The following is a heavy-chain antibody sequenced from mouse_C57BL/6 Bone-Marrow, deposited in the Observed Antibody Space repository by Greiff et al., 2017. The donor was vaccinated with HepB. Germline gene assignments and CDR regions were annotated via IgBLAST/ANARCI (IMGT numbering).Heavy chain of an antibody. D-gene: IGHD4-1*01. CDR2: VRLKSDNYAT. CDR1: GFTFSNYW. Sequence: EVKLVESGGGLVQPGGSMKVSCVASGFTFSNYWMNWVRQSPEKGLEWVAQVRLKSDNYATFYAESVKGRFTISRDDSRSSVYLQMNNLRAEDTGVYYCTDPGTVFDCWGQGTSLTVSS. CDR3: TDPGTVFDC. V-gene: IGHV6-3*01. J-gene: IGHJ2*03.